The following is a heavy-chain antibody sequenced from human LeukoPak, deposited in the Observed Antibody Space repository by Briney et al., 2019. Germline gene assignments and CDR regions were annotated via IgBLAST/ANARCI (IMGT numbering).Heavy chain of an antibody. J-gene: IGHJ3*02. CDR2: FYYSGST. Sequence: KPSETLSLTCTVSGRSISSSSYCRGWIRQPPGKGLEWIGSFYYSGSTYYNPSLNSRVTISVDTSKNQFSLKVSSVTAADTAVYYCARLTDAFDIWGQGTMVTVSS. V-gene: IGHV4-39*01. CDR3: ARLTDAFDI. CDR1: GRSISSSSYC.